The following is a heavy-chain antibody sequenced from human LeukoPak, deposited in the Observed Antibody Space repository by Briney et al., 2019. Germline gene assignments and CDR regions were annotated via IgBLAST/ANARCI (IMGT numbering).Heavy chain of an antibody. CDR3: AKGSSGWSLWYYGMDV. V-gene: IGHV3-30*18. Sequence: GRSLRLSCAASGFTFSSYGMHWVRQAPGKGLEWVAVISYDGSNKYYADSVKGRFTISRDNSKNTLYLQMNSLRAEDTAVYYCAKGSSGWSLWYYGMDVWGPGTTVTVFS. D-gene: IGHD6-19*01. J-gene: IGHJ6*02. CDR1: GFTFSSYG. CDR2: ISYDGSNK.